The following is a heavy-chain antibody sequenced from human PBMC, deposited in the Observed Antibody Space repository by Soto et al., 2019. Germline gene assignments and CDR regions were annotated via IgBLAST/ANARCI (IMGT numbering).Heavy chain of an antibody. CDR1: GFTFSSYG. CDR2: IWYDGSNK. J-gene: IGHJ4*02. Sequence: PGGSLRLSGAASGFTFSSYGMHWVRQAPGKGLEWVAVIWYDGSNKYYADSVKGRFTISRDNSKNTLYLQMNSLRAEDTAVYYCARDGSYCSGGSCEPFDYWGQGT. D-gene: IGHD2-15*01. CDR3: ARDGSYCSGGSCEPFDY. V-gene: IGHV3-33*01.